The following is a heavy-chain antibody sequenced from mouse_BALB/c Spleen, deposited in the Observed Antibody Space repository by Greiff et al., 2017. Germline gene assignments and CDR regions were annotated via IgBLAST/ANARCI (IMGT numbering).Heavy chain of an antibody. J-gene: IGHJ3*01. V-gene: IGHV1-15*01. D-gene: IGHD1-2*01. CDR1: GYTFTDYE. Sequence: QVQLQQSGAELVRPGASVTLSCKASGYTFTDYEMHWVKQTPVHGLEWIGAIDPETGGTAYNQKFKGKATLTADTSSSTAYMELRSLTSEDSAVYYCTRGVEFITSATWFAYWGQGTLVTVSA. CDR3: TRGVEFITSATWFAY. CDR2: IDPETGGT.